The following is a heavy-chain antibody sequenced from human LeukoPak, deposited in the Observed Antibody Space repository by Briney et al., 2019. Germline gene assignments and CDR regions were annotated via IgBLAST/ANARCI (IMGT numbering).Heavy chain of an antibody. CDR2: IYYSGST. D-gene: IGHD1-26*01. J-gene: IGHJ4*02. V-gene: IGHV4-59*01. Sequence: SETLSLTCTVSGASISDYYWSWIRQPPGQGLEWIGYIYYSGSTNYNPSLKRRVTLSVDTSKNQFSLKLSSVTAADTAVDYCVRVVRGATGSDYWGQGTLVTVSS. CDR1: GASISDYY. CDR3: VRVVRGATGSDY.